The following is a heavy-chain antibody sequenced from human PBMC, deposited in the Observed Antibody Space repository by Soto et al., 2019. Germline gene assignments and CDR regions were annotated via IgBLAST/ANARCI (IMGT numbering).Heavy chain of an antibody. D-gene: IGHD1-26*01. V-gene: IGHV4-4*02. CDR2: IYHSGST. Sequence: QVQLQEWGPGLVKPSGTLSLTCAVSGGSISSSNWWSWVRQPPGGGLGWIGDIYHSGSTSYNPSRKSRVRISVDKTKHHCSLDQSPVPAADTAVYYCARYYLGHRPLDYWGHGSLVGVSS. J-gene: IGHJ4*01. CDR3: ARYYLGHRPLDY. CDR1: GGSISSSNW.